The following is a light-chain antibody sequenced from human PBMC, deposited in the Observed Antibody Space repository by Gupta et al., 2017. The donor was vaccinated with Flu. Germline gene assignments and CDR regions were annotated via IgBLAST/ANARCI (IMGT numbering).Light chain of an antibody. J-gene: IGKJ5*01. CDR1: QSLLHNDGKTN. CDR2: EVS. CDR3: QQRSKLPVT. Sequence: DNVITQTPLSLSVTPGQPASISCESRQSLLHNDGKTNLDWFLQKAGHPPQLLIYEVSNRVSGVPARFSGSGSGTDFTLTISSVEPEDVGIYYCQQRSKLPVTFGQGTKLEIK. V-gene: IGKV2D-29*01.